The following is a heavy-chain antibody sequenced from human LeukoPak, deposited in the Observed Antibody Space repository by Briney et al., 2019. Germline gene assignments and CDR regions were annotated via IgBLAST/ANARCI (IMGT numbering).Heavy chain of an antibody. Sequence: ASVTVSCKASGYTFTSYGISWVRQAPGKGLEWMGGISAYNGNTNYAQTLHATVTMTTDTSTSTAYMELRSLRSDDTAVYYCARAFYIAAAEYYWGQGTLVTVSS. CDR1: GYTFTSYG. D-gene: IGHD6-13*01. CDR2: ISAYNGNT. CDR3: ARAFYIAAAEYY. V-gene: IGHV1-18*04. J-gene: IGHJ4*02.